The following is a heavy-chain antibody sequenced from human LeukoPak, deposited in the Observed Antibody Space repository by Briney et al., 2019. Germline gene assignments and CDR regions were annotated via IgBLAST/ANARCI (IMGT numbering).Heavy chain of an antibody. Sequence: GGSLRLSCAASGFTFSICSMNWVRQAPGKGLEWVSSISGTSSYIYYTDSVKGRFTISRDNAKNSLYLQMNSLRAEDTAVYYCARVLIGSSSSWHSLYWGQGTLVTVSS. D-gene: IGHD6-13*01. CDR1: GFTFSICS. CDR2: ISGTSSYI. CDR3: ARVLIGSSSSWHSLY. J-gene: IGHJ4*02. V-gene: IGHV3-21*01.